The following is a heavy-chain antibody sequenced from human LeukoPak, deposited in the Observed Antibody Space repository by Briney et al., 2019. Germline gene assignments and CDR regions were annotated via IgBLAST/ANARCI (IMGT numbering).Heavy chain of an antibody. D-gene: IGHD4-23*01. J-gene: IGHJ3*02. Sequence: PSETLPLTCSVSGGSISNNSYFWGWIRQPPGMGLEWIGSIYHSGSTYDNPSLKSRITMSVDTSKNQFSLKLSSVTAADTAVYYCARAPRAVVNTRVGGFDIWGQGTMVTVSS. CDR2: IYHSGST. V-gene: IGHV4-39*01. CDR1: GGSISNNSYF. CDR3: ARAPRAVVNTRVGGFDI.